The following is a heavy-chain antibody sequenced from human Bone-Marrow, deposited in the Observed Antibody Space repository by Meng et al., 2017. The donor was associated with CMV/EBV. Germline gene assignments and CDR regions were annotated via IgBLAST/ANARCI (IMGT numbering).Heavy chain of an antibody. CDR1: GFTFSTYG. CDR3: AREANTAYDI. V-gene: IGHV3-30*02. D-gene: IGHD1-26*01. Sequence: GESLKISCVASGFTFSTYGLHWVRQAPGKGLEWVAFISYEGRDKFYGDSVKGRFTISRDNSKNTLYLQMNSLRTEDTAAYYCAREANTAYDIWGQGKMVNVAS. CDR2: ISYEGRDK. J-gene: IGHJ3*02.